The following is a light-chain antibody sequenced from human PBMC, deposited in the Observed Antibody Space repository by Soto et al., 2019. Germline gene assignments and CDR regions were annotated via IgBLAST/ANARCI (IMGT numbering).Light chain of an antibody. CDR1: SSDVGGYNY. Sequence: QSALTQPASVSGSPGQSITISCTGTSSDVGGYNYVSWYQQHPGKAPKLMIYDVSNRPSGVSNRLSGSKSGNTASLTISGLQAEDEADYYCSSYTSSSTLVVFGGGTKLT. CDR3: SSYTSSSTLVV. J-gene: IGLJ2*01. V-gene: IGLV2-14*01. CDR2: DVS.